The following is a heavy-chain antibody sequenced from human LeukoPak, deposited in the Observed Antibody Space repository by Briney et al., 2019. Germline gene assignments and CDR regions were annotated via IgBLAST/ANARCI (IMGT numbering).Heavy chain of an antibody. CDR2: FSAHNGNT. Sequence: GASVNVSCKSSGYAFTSYGISWVRHAPGQGLEWMGWFSAHNGNTNYAQKLQGTVTMTTDTSTSTAYMELRSLRSDDTAVYYCARDGALGVYCSSTSCYNGLCGWFDPWGQGTLVTVSS. V-gene: IGHV1-18*01. J-gene: IGHJ5*02. CDR1: GYAFTSYG. D-gene: IGHD2-2*02. CDR3: ARDGALGVYCSSTSCYNGLCGWFDP.